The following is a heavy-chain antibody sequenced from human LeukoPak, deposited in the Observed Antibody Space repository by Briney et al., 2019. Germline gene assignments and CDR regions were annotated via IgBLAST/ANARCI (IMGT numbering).Heavy chain of an antibody. CDR3: ARGPYKDFWSGYSDY. V-gene: IGHV3-48*01. Sequence: GGSLRLSCSASGFTFSSYSMNWVRQAPGKGLEWVSYISRSSTTIYYADSVKGRFTISRDNAKNSLYLQMNSLRVADTAVYYCARGPYKDFWSGYSDYWGQGTLVTVSS. CDR1: GFTFSSYS. J-gene: IGHJ4*02. CDR2: ISRSSTTI. D-gene: IGHD3-3*01.